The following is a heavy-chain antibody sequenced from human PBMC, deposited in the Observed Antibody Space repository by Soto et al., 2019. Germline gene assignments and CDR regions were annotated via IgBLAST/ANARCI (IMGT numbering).Heavy chain of an antibody. J-gene: IGHJ6*03. CDR2: ISSSSSTI. D-gene: IGHD3-3*01. V-gene: IGHV3-48*01. CDR1: GFTFSNYS. Sequence: EVQLVESRGGLVQPGGSLRLPCAASGFTFSNYSMNWVRQAPGKGLEWVSYISSSSSTIYYADSVKGRFTISRDNAKNSLYLHMNSLRAEDTAVYYCAREDMVFWSGYYMDVCGKGTTVTVSS. CDR3: AREDMVFWSGYYMDV.